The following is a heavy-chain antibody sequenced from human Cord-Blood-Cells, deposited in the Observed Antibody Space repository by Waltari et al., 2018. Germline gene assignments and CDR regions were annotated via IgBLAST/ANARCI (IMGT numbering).Heavy chain of an antibody. J-gene: IGHJ5*02. V-gene: IGHV4-39*01. D-gene: IGHD3-3*01. CDR1: GVSISSSSYY. CDR2: IYYSGST. Sequence: QLQLQESGPGLVKPSETLSLTCTVSGVSISSSSYYLGCIRQPPGKGLEWIGSIYYSGSTYYNPSLKSRFTISVDTSKNQFSLKLSSVTAADTAVYYCARRTYDFWSGYPNWFDPWGQGTLVTVSS. CDR3: ARRTYDFWSGYPNWFDP.